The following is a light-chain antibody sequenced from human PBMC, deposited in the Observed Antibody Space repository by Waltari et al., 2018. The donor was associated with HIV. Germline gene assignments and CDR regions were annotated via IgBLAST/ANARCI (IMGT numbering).Light chain of an antibody. CDR1: QSVSSN. Sequence: EIMMTQSPATLSVSPGERVTLSCRASQSVSSNLAWYQQKPGQAPRLLIFGASNRATGIPARFSGSGSGTEFTLTISSLQSEDLAVYSCQQYNNWPGTFGPGTKLEIK. CDR3: QQYNNWPGT. J-gene: IGKJ2*01. V-gene: IGKV3-15*01. CDR2: GAS.